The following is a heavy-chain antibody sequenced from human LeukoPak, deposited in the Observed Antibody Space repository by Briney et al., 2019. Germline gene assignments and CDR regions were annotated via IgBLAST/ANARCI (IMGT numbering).Heavy chain of an antibody. CDR2: IYYSGST. J-gene: IGHJ4*02. CDR3: ASIADYGELYFDY. Sequence: SETLSLTCTVSGVSISSYYWSWIRQPPGKGLEWIGYIYYSGSTNYNPSLKSRVTISVDTSKNQFSLKLSSVTAADTAVYYCASIADYGELYFDYWGQGTLVTVSS. V-gene: IGHV4-59*01. CDR1: GVSISSYY. D-gene: IGHD4-17*01.